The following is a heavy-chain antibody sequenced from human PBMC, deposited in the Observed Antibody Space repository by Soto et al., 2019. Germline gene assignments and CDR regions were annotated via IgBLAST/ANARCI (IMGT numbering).Heavy chain of an antibody. V-gene: IGHV3-53*01. D-gene: IGHD1-1*01. Sequence: GGSLRLSCAAFGLTISGKKYVAWVRQAPGKGLEWVSALYDVDGSFYADSVKGRFTTSSDSTKTTVYLQMNDLRPDDTAVYYCATWHEREHAYDVWGQGTTVTVSS. CDR2: LYDVDGS. CDR1: GLTISGKKY. J-gene: IGHJ3*01. CDR3: ATWHEREHAYDV.